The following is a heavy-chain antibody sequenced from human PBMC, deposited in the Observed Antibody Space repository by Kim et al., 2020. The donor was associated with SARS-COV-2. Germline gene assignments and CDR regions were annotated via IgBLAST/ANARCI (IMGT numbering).Heavy chain of an antibody. J-gene: IGHJ6*02. Sequence: GGSLRLSCAASGFTFSGSAMHWVRQASGKGLEWVGRIRSKANSYATAYAASVKGRFTISRDDSKNTAYLQMNSLKTEDTAVYYCTRRPLGEGGTWGHYYCGMEVWGQGTTGTVSS. D-gene: IGHD3-16*01. CDR1: GFTFSGSA. V-gene: IGHV3-73*01. CDR3: TRRPLGEGGTWGHYYCGMEV. CDR2: IRSKANSYAT.